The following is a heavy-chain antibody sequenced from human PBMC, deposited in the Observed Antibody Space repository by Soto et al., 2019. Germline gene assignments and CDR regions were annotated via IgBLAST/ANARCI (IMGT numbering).Heavy chain of an antibody. D-gene: IGHD6-6*01. J-gene: IGHJ1*01. CDR3: ARARGGAARYMAEYFQL. CDR2: INHSGST. CDR1: GGSFSGYY. V-gene: IGHV4-34*01. Sequence: SETLSLTCAVYGGSFSGYYWSWIRQPPGKGLEWIGEINHSGSTNYNPSLKSRVTISVDTSKNQFSLKLSSVTAADTAVYYCARARGGAARYMAEYFQLWGPCTLVSVSS.